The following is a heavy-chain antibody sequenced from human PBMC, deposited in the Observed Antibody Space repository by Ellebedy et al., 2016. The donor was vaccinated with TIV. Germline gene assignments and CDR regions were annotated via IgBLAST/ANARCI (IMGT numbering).Heavy chain of an antibody. V-gene: IGHV3-21*01. CDR1: GFTFSTYS. D-gene: IGHD3-10*01. CDR2: ISSRGDDT. J-gene: IGHJ4*02. Sequence: GESLKISXAASGFTFSTYSMSWVRQAPGKGLEWVSSISSRGDDTYYADSVKGRFTVSRDSAGNSLYLQMNGLTVDDTALYFCARTRGGEFDFWGQGSLVTVSS. CDR3: ARTRGGEFDF.